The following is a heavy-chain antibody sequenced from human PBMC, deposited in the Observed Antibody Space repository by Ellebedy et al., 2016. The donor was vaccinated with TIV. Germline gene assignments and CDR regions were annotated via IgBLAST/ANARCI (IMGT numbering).Heavy chain of an antibody. CDR1: GITVNSCH. J-gene: IGHJ4*02. CDR3: ARILARGIIITGKYLDH. CDR2: IYSAGST. V-gene: IGHV3-53*01. D-gene: IGHD3-10*01. Sequence: GESLKLSXAASGITVNSCHMSWVRQAPGQGLEWISVIYSAGSTNYADSVKGRFTISRDNSKNTLSLQMDSLRAEDTAVYYCARILARGIIITGKYLDHWGQGTPVTVSS.